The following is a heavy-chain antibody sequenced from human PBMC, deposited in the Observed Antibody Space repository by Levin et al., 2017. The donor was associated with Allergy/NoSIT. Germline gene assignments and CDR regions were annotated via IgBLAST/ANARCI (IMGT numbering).Heavy chain of an antibody. CDR1: GFTFSSYE. V-gene: IGHV3-48*03. Sequence: GGSLRLSCAASGFTFSSYEMNWVRQAPGKGLEWVSYISSSGSTIYYADSVKGRFTISRDNAKNSLYLQMNSRGAEDTAVYYCARASPWVRGPLRRGPGPEFDYWGQGTLVTVSS. D-gene: IGHD3-10*01. CDR3: ARASPWVRGPLRRGPGPEFDY. CDR2: ISSSGSTI. J-gene: IGHJ4*02.